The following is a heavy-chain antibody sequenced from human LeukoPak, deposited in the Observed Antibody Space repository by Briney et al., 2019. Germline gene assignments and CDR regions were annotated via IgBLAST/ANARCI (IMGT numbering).Heavy chain of an antibody. CDR1: GGSFSGYQ. Sequence: SETLSLTCAVYGGSFSGYQWSWLRHPPEKGLEWIGEIYHYGNTNHNPSLKRRVPISVDTSKTHFPLTLSSVTRAHTPLFFCAIQELYDSSCYGQFDYWAREPWPPFPQ. CDR3: AIQELYDSSCYGQFDY. CDR2: IYHYGNT. D-gene: IGHD3-22*01. V-gene: IGHV4-34*01. J-gene: IGHJ4*02.